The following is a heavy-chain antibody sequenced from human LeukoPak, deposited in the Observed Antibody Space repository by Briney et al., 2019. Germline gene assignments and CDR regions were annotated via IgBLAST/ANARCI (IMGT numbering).Heavy chain of an antibody. CDR3: ARGAYYGYIAVAGTISWFDP. CDR2: IIPILGIA. Sequence: GASVKVSCKASGGTFSSYAISWVRQAPGQGLEWMGRIIPILGIANYAQKFQGRVTITADKSTSTAYMELSSLRSEDTAVYYCARGAYYGYIAVAGTISWFDPWGQGTLVTVSS. CDR1: GGTFSSYA. V-gene: IGHV1-69*04. D-gene: IGHD6-19*01. J-gene: IGHJ5*02.